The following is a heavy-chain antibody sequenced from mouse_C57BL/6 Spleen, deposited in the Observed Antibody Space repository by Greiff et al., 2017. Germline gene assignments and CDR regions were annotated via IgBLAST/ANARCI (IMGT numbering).Heavy chain of an antibody. Sequence: VQLQQSGPELVKPGASVKISCKASGYAFSSSWMNWVKQRPGKGLEWIGRIYPGDGDTNYNGKFKGKATLTADKSSSTAYMQLSSLTSEDSAVYFCAREVNWDALDYWGQGTTLTVSS. J-gene: IGHJ2*01. CDR3: AREVNWDALDY. D-gene: IGHD4-1*01. CDR1: GYAFSSSW. CDR2: IYPGDGDT. V-gene: IGHV1-82*01.